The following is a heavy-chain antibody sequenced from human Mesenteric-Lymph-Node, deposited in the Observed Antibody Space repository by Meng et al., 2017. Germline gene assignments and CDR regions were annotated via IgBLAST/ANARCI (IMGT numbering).Heavy chain of an antibody. J-gene: IGHJ3*02. CDR3: ARAYYYDSSGYYYAALDAFDI. D-gene: IGHD3-22*01. Sequence: GESLKISCAASGFTVSSNYMSWVRQAPGKGLEWVSVIYSGGSTYYADSVKGRFTISRDNSKNTLYLQMNSLRAEDTAVYYCARAYYYDSSGYYYAALDAFDIWGQGTMVTVSS. CDR1: GFTVSSNY. V-gene: IGHV3-53*05. CDR2: IYSGGST.